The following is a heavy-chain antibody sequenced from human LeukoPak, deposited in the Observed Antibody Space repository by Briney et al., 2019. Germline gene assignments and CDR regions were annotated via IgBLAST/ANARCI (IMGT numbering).Heavy chain of an antibody. CDR2: INHSGNT. Sequence: SETLSLTCAVYGGSFSGYYWSWIRQPPGKGLEWIGAINHSGNTNYKPSLKSRVTISVDTSKNQFSLKVESVTAADTAMYYCARQYCGGDCYTNWFDPWGQGTLVTVSS. J-gene: IGHJ5*02. D-gene: IGHD2-21*02. CDR1: GGSFSGYY. V-gene: IGHV4-34*01. CDR3: ARQYCGGDCYTNWFDP.